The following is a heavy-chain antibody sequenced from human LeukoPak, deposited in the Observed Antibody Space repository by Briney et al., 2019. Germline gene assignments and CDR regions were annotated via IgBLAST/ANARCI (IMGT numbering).Heavy chain of an antibody. CDR2: IYYSGST. V-gene: IGHV4-59*05. D-gene: IGHD6-13*01. CDR3: ACLAAAPSNFDY. Sequence: GSLRLSCAASGFTFSSYEMNWVRQAPGKGLEWIGSIYYSGSTYYNPSLKSRVTISVDTSKNQFSLKLSSVTAADTAVYYCACLAAAPSNFDYWGQGTLVTVSS. J-gene: IGHJ4*02. CDR1: GFTFSSYE.